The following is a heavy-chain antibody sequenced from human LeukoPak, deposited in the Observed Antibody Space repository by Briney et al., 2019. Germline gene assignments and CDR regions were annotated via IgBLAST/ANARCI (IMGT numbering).Heavy chain of an antibody. CDR1: GFAFNNYA. V-gene: IGHV3-30*03. Sequence: GGSLRLSCVASGFAFNNYAMSWVRQTPGKGLEWVAVISYDASNKYYADSVKGRFTISRDNSKNTLYLQMNSLRAEDTAVYYCARALLSFSSSWYVTGYWGQGTLVTVSS. J-gene: IGHJ4*02. D-gene: IGHD6-13*01. CDR2: ISYDASNK. CDR3: ARALLSFSSSWYVTGY.